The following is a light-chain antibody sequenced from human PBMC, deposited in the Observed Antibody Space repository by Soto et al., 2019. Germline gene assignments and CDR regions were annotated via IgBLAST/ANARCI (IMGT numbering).Light chain of an antibody. V-gene: IGKV1-33*01. CDR3: QQHAEFPLT. CDR2: DAS. J-gene: IGKJ4*01. Sequence: DIQMTQSPSSLSASVGDRVIITCQASQDIGTYLAWYQQKSGKAPKLLIYDASYLETGVPSRFSARGSGTEFTFTISSLQPEDFATYYCQQHAEFPLTFGRGTKIDIK. CDR1: QDIGTY.